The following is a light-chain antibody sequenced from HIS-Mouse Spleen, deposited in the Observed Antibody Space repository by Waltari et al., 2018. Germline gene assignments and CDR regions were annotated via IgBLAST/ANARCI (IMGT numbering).Light chain of an antibody. Sequence: SYELTQPSSVSLSPGQTARITSSGDVLAKKYARWFQQKPGQAPGLVIYEDSERPSGIPERFSGSSSGTTVTLTISGAQVEDEADYYCYSAADNSGVFGGGTKLTVL. CDR2: EDS. CDR3: YSAADNSGV. J-gene: IGLJ2*01. V-gene: IGLV3-27*01. CDR1: VLAKKY.